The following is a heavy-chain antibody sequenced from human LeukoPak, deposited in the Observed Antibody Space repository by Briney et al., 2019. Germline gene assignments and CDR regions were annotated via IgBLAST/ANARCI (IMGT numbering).Heavy chain of an antibody. CDR3: ARHGGRYCNGATCFPRY. Sequence: SETLSLTCTVSGGSISSYYWSWIRQPPGKGLEWIGYIYYSGSTNYNPSLKSRVTISVDTSKNQFSLNLSSVTAADSAVYYCARHGGRYCNGATCFPRYWGQGTLVTVSS. J-gene: IGHJ4*02. CDR1: GGSISSYY. V-gene: IGHV4-59*08. CDR2: IYYSGST. D-gene: IGHD2-15*01.